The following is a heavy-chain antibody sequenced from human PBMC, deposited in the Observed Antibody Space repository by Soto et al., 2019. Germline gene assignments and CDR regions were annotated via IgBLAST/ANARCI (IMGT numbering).Heavy chain of an antibody. Sequence: SQTLSLTCTVSAGSTRRDSYSWGWIRHAPEKGLEWIASISYSGSTYYDPTLRSRLIISVDTSKSHFSLKLSSVTAADTAVYYCARSLTTVVTMDVWCQGTTVT. D-gene: IGHD4-17*01. CDR2: ISYSGST. V-gene: IGHV4-39*01. CDR1: AGSTRRDSYS. CDR3: ARSLTTVVTMDV. J-gene: IGHJ6*02.